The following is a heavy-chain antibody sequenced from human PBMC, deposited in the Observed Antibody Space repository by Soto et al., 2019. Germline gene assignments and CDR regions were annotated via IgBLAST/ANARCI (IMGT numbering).Heavy chain of an antibody. J-gene: IGHJ4*02. CDR2: INHSGST. Sequence: QVQLQQWGAGLLKPSETLSLTCAVYGGSFSGYYWSWIRQPPGKGLEWIGEINHSGSTNYNPSLKSRVTISVDTSKNQFSLKLSSVTAADTAVYYCARGGGILWWSHPWPHDYWGQGTLVTVSS. CDR3: ARGGGILWWSHPWPHDY. CDR1: GGSFSGYY. D-gene: IGHD2-21*01. V-gene: IGHV4-34*01.